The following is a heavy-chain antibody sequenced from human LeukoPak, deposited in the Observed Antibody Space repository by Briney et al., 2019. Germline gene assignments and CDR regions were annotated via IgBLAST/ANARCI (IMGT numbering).Heavy chain of an antibody. D-gene: IGHD3-22*01. CDR3: ARGHRGYYDSSGYRNYYYYYMEV. CDR2: INHSGST. J-gene: IGHJ6*03. CDR1: GGSFSGYY. Sequence: SETLSLTCAVYGGSFSGYYWSWIRQPPGKGLEWIGEINHSGSTNYNPSLKSRVTISVDTSKNQFSLKLSSVTAADTAVYYCARGHRGYYDSSGYRNYYYYYMEVWGKGTTVTVSS. V-gene: IGHV4-34*01.